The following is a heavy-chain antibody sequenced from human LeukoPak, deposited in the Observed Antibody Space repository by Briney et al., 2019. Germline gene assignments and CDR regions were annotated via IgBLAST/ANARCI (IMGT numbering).Heavy chain of an antibody. V-gene: IGHV3-21*01. CDR1: GFTFSSYS. D-gene: IGHD3-22*01. CDR2: ISSSSSYI. CDR3: ARDGDYYDSRGDAFDI. J-gene: IGHJ3*02. Sequence: GGSLRLSCAASGFTFSSYSMNWVRQAPGKGLEWVSSISSSSSYIYYADSVKGRFTISRGNAKNSLYLQMNSLRAEDTAVYYCARDGDYYDSRGDAFDIWGQGAMVTVAS.